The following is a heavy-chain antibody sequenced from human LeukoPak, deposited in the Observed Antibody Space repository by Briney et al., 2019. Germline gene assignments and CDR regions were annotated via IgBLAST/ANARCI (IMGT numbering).Heavy chain of an antibody. Sequence: SETLSLTCTVSGGSISSSSYYWGWIRQPPGKGLEWIGSIYYSGSTYYNPSLKSRVTISVDTSKNQFSLNLSSVTAADTAVYYCARGLPYVWGSYPYSRTYYSYMDVWDKGTTVTVSS. CDR1: GGSISSSSYY. CDR3: ARGLPYVWGSYPYSRTYYSYMDV. CDR2: IYYSGST. D-gene: IGHD3-16*02. J-gene: IGHJ6*03. V-gene: IGHV4-39*01.